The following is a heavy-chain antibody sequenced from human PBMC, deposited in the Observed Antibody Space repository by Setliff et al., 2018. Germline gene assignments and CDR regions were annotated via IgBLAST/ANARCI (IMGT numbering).Heavy chain of an antibody. Sequence: PSETLSLTCTVTGGSFDSGTHCWSWIRQPAGKVPEWIGLIQGTGNTNYNPSLQSRATISIDTSKNQISLKITSVTAADTALYSCAGTPARGTTWLSPFDYWGQGIQVTVSS. D-gene: IGHD3-9*01. CDR1: GGSFDSGTHC. CDR2: IQGTGNT. J-gene: IGHJ4*02. CDR3: AGTPARGTTWLSPFDY. V-gene: IGHV4-61*02.